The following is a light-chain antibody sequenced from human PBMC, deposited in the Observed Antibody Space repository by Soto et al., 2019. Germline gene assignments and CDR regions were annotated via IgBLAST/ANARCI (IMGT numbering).Light chain of an antibody. Sequence: LLTQSPATLSLSPGERATLSCRASPSVLTYIAWYQQKPGQAPRLLIYEASKRATGVPARFSGSGSGTDFTLTISSLEPEDFAVYFCQQRERTFGQGTKV. V-gene: IGKV3-11*01. CDR2: EAS. J-gene: IGKJ1*01. CDR1: PSVLTY. CDR3: QQRERT.